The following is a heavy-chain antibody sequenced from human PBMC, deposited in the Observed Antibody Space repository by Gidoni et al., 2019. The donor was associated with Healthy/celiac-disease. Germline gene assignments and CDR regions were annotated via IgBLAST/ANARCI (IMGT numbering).Heavy chain of an antibody. CDR3: ARDLEGGSYLHP. V-gene: IGHV3-30-3*01. D-gene: IGHD1-26*01. CDR2: ISYDGSNK. CDR1: GFTFSSYA. J-gene: IGHJ5*02. Sequence: QVQLVESGGGVVQPGRSLRLSCAASGFTFSSYAMHWVRQAPGKGLEWVAVISYDGSNKYYADSVKGRFTISRDNSKNTLYLQMNSLRAEDTAVYYCARDLEGGSYLHPWGQGTLVTVSS.